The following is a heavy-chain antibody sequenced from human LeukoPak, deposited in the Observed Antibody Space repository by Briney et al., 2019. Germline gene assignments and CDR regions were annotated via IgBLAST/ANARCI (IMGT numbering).Heavy chain of an antibody. J-gene: IGHJ6*03. CDR2: INHSGST. CDR3: ARVRGDYGEDSYYYYMDV. D-gene: IGHD4-17*01. Sequence: SETLSLTCAVYGGSFSGYYWSWIRQPPGKGLEWIGEINHSGSTNYNPSLKSRVTISVDTSKNQFSLKLSSVTAADTAVYYCARVRGDYGEDSYYYYMDVWAKGPRSPSP. CDR1: GGSFSGYY. V-gene: IGHV4-34*01.